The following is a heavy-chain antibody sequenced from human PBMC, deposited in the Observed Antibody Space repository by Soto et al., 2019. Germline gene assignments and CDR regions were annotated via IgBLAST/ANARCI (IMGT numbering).Heavy chain of an antibody. CDR2: IDPSDSFT. V-gene: IGHV5-10-1*04. CDR1: GYRVSDYW. D-gene: IGHD3-16*01. J-gene: IGHJ3*02. CDR3: AKLDFAFGSVDVFDI. Sequence: GQSLKISCQGSGYRVSDYWIPWVRQVPGKGLEWMGKIDPSDSFTTYSPSFQGRVTISIDKSINTAFLRWTGLKSSDTAMYYCAKLDFAFGSVDVFDIWGQGTMVTVSS.